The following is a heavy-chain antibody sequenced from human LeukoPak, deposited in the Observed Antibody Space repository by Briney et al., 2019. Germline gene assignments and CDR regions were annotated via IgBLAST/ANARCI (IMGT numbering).Heavy chain of an antibody. CDR2: ISPGVSET. V-gene: IGHV5-51*01. CDR3: ARHDPCGDYFIDY. Sequence: GESLKISCKVSGYSFTSYWIGWVRKMPGKGLEGGGIISPGVSETRHSPSFRAEVTISADKPISTASPLWRTRELAHRPMFHCARHDPCGDYFIDYWGQGTLVTVSS. J-gene: IGHJ4*02. CDR1: GYSFTSYW. D-gene: IGHD2-21*01.